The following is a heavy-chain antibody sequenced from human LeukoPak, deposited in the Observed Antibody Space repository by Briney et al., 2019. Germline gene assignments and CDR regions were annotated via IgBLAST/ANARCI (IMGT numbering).Heavy chain of an antibody. V-gene: IGHV3-21*04. Sequence: PGGSLRLSCAASGFTFSSYSMNWVRQAPGKGLEWVSSISSSSSYIYYADSVKGRFTISRDNAKNSLYLQMNSLRAEDTAMYYCARDWGPGSPDAFDIWGQGTMVTVSS. CDR1: GFTFSSYS. J-gene: IGHJ3*02. D-gene: IGHD7-27*01. CDR3: ARDWGPGSPDAFDI. CDR2: ISSSSSYI.